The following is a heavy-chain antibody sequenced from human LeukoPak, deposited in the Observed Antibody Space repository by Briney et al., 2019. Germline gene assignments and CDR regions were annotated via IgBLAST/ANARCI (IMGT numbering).Heavy chain of an antibody. CDR1: GGSFSGYY. J-gene: IGHJ4*02. V-gene: IGHV4-34*01. CDR3: ARGSVAGIPYYFDY. Sequence: SETLSLTCAVYGGSFSGYYWSWIRQPPGKGLEWIGEINHSGSTNYNPSLKSRVTISVDTSKNQFSLKLSSVTAADTAVYYCARGSVAGIPYYFDYWGQGTLVTVSS. D-gene: IGHD6-19*01. CDR2: INHSGST.